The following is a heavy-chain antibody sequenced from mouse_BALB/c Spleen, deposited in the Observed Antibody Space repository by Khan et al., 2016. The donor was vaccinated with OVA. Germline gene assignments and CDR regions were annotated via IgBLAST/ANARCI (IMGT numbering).Heavy chain of an antibody. Sequence: VQLQESGPGLVAPSQSLSITCTVSGFSLSNYGIHWVRQPPGKGLEWLGVIWTGGITNYNSALMSRLSISKDNSKSQVFLKMNMLQTDDTASYYCARSYDYDVGGFAYWGQGTLVTVSA. V-gene: IGHV2-9*02. J-gene: IGHJ3*01. D-gene: IGHD2-4*01. CDR3: ARSYDYDVGGFAY. CDR1: GFSLSNYG. CDR2: IWTGGIT.